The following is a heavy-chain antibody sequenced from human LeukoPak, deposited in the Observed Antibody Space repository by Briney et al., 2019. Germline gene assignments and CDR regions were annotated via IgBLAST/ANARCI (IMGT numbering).Heavy chain of an antibody. CDR1: GGSISSCGNY. V-gene: IGHV4-31*03. CDR2: IYYSGST. Sequence: SQTLSLTCTVSGGSISSCGNYWSWIRQHPGKGLEWIGYIYYSGSTYYNPSLKSRVTISVDTSKNQFSLKLSSVTAADTAVYYCARGRYDILTGYKNFDYWGQGTLVTVSS. D-gene: IGHD3-9*01. J-gene: IGHJ4*02. CDR3: ARGRYDILTGYKNFDY.